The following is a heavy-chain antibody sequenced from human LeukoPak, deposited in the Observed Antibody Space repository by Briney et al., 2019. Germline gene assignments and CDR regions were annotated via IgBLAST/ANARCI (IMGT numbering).Heavy chain of an antibody. CDR3: ARTRIPKLDDAFDI. V-gene: IGHV4-30-4*01. CDR1: GGSISSGDYY. J-gene: IGHJ3*02. D-gene: IGHD2-21*01. Sequence: SETLSLTCTVSGGSISSGDYYWSWIRQPPGKGLEWIGYIYYSGSTYYNPSLKSRVTISVDRSKNQFSLKLSSVTAADTAVYYCARTRIPKLDDAFDIWGQGTMVTVSS. CDR2: IYYSGST.